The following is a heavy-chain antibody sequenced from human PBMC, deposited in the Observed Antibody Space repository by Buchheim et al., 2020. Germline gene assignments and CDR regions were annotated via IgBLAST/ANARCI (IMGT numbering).Heavy chain of an antibody. CDR1: GFTFSSYG. CDR2: IWYDGSNK. D-gene: IGHD6-19*01. J-gene: IGHJ4*02. Sequence: QVQLVESGGGVVQPGRSLRLSCAASGFTFSSYGMHWVRQAPGKGLEWVAVIWYDGSNKYYADSVKGRFTISRDNSKTTLYLQMNSLRAEETAVYYYAKDSHSGWYLLPYFDYWGQGTL. V-gene: IGHV3-33*06. CDR3: AKDSHSGWYLLPYFDY.